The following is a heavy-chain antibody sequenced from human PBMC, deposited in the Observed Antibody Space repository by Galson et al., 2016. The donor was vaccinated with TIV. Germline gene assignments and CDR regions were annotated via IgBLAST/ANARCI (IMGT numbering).Heavy chain of an antibody. Sequence: SLRLSCAASGFSFSTNAMHWVRQAPGKGLEWVSVVTGRSRSTHYADSVRGRFTISRDNSRNTLSLQMNSLRVEDTAVSFCARTTPPPVSSNGWNDAFDFWGQGTIVTVSS. CDR3: ARTTPPPVSSNGWNDAFDF. V-gene: IGHV3-23*01. J-gene: IGHJ3*01. CDR1: GFSFSTNA. CDR2: VTGRSRST. D-gene: IGHD6-19*01.